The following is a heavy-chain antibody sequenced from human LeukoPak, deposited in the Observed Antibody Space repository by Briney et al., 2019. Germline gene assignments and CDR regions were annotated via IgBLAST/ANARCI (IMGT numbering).Heavy chain of an antibody. Sequence: GGSLRLSCAASGFAFSSYWMSWVRQAPGKGLEWVANIKEDGSEKYYVNSVKGRFIISRDNAKNSLYLQMNSLRADDTAVYYCARVRVATTGRYDALNLWGQGTMVTVSS. CDR3: ARVRVATTGRYDALNL. CDR2: IKEDGSEK. V-gene: IGHV3-7*01. D-gene: IGHD5-12*01. CDR1: GFAFSSYW. J-gene: IGHJ3*01.